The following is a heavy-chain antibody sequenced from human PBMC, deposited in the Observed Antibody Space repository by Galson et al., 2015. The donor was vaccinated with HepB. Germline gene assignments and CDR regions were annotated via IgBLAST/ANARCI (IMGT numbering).Heavy chain of an antibody. Sequence: SVKVSCKASGYTFNSYDINWVRQATGQGLEWMGWMNPNSGNTGYAQKFQGRVTMTRNTSISTAYMELSSLRSEDTAVYYCARGRVDIVVVPAADDAFDIWGQGTMVTVSS. CDR2: MNPNSGNT. CDR3: ARGRVDIVVVPAADDAFDI. D-gene: IGHD2-2*01. J-gene: IGHJ3*02. V-gene: IGHV1-8*01. CDR1: GYTFNSYD.